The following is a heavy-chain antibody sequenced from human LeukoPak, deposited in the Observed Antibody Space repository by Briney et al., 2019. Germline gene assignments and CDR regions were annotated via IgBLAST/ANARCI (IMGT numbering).Heavy chain of an antibody. J-gene: IGHJ4*02. CDR2: ISSSGSTI. D-gene: IGHD3-10*01. Sequence: GGSLRLSCAASGFTFSDYYMSWIRQAPGKGLEWISYISSSGSTIYYADSVKGRFTISRDNAKNSLYLQMNGLRAEDTAVYYCARVTYYGSGRTLDYWGQGTLVTVSS. CDR3: ARVTYYGSGRTLDY. CDR1: GFTFSDYY. V-gene: IGHV3-11*01.